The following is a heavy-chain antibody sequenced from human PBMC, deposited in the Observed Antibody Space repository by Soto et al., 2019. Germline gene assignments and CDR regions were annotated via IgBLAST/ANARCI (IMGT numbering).Heavy chain of an antibody. J-gene: IGHJ4*02. V-gene: IGHV3-74*03. Sequence: LRLSCAASGFTLSAYWMHWVRQAPGRGLEWVSRLSSDGFGTAYADSVKGRFHISRDNARNTLFLQMNGLRAEDTAVYYCARDLGGPDYWGRGTLVTVSS. CDR2: LSSDGFGT. CDR3: ARDLGGPDY. CDR1: GFTLSAYW. D-gene: IGHD3-16*01.